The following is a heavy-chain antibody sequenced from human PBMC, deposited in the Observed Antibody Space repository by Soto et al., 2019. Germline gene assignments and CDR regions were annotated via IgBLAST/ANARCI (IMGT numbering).Heavy chain of an antibody. CDR1: GGSFSGYY. CDR2: INHSGST. D-gene: IGHD5-12*01. V-gene: IGHV4-34*01. CDR3: ARSGYNYYYYYGMDV. Sequence: SETLSLTCAVYGGSFSGYYWSWIRQPPGKGLEWIGEINHSGSTNYNPSLKSRVTISVDTSKNQFSLKLSSVTAADTAVYYCARSGYNYYYYYGMDVWGQGTTVTVSS. J-gene: IGHJ6*02.